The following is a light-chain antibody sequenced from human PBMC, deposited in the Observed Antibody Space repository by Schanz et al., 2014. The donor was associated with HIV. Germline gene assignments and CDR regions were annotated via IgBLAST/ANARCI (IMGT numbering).Light chain of an antibody. CDR3: MEALQTPWT. J-gene: IGKJ1*01. CDR1: QSLLHSNGYNY. CDR2: LGS. V-gene: IGKV2-28*01. Sequence: DIVMTQSPLSLPVTPGEPASISCRSSQSLLHSNGYNYLDWYLQKPGQSPQLLIYLGSTRASGVPDRFSGSGSGTVFTLKISRVEAEDVGVYYCMEALQTPWTFGQGTKVEIK.